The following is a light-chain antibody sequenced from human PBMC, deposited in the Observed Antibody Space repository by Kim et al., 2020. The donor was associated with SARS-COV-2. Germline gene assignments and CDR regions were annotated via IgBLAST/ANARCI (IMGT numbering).Light chain of an antibody. Sequence: QAVVTQSPSASASLGASVKLTCTLSSGHSSYAIAWHQQQPEKGPRYLMKLNSDGSHSKGDGIPDRFSGSSSGAERYLTISSLQSEDEADYYCQTWGTPWVFGGGTQLTVL. V-gene: IGLV4-69*01. CDR2: LNSDGSH. CDR1: SGHSSYA. J-gene: IGLJ3*02. CDR3: QTWGTPWV.